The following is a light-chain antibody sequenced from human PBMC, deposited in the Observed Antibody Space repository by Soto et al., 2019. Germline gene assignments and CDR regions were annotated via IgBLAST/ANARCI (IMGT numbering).Light chain of an antibody. V-gene: IGKV3-15*01. CDR2: GAS. CDR1: QSVSSN. J-gene: IGKJ1*01. Sequence: EIVMTQSAATLSGSAGERATLSCRASQSVSSNLAWYQQKPGQAPRLLIYGASTRATGIPARFSGSGSGKEFTLTISSLQSEDFAVYYCQQYNNWPPWTFGQGTKVDIK. CDR3: QQYNNWPPWT.